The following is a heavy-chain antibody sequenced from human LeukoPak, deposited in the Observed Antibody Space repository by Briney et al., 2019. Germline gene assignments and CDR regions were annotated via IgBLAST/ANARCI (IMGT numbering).Heavy chain of an antibody. CDR3: ASDYYDSSGYSAGFDY. D-gene: IGHD3-22*01. V-gene: IGHV3-23*01. J-gene: IGHJ4*02. CDR2: ISLSGGNT. CDR1: GFTFSSYG. Sequence: GGTLRLSCAASGFTFSSYGMSWVRQTPGKGLEWISTISLSGGNTYYADSVKGRFTISRDNSKNTLYLQMNSLRAEDTAVYYCASDYYDSSGYSAGFDYWGQGTLVTVSS.